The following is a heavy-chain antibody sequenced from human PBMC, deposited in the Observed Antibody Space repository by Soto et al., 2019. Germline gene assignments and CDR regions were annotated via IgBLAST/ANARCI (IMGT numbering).Heavy chain of an antibody. CDR1: GGSISSGGYY. J-gene: IGHJ4*02. CDR3: ARDGSGNGPDSGYNFEY. Sequence: SETLSLTCTVSGGSISSGGYYWSWIRQHPGKGLEWIGYIYYSGSTYYNPSLKSRVTISVDTSKNQFSLKLSSVTAADTAVYYCARDGSGNGPDSGYNFEYWGQGTLVTVSS. CDR2: IYYSGST. D-gene: IGHD5-12*01. V-gene: IGHV4-31*03.